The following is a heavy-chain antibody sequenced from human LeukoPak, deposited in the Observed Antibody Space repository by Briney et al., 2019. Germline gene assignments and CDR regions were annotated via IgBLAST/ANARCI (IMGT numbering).Heavy chain of an antibody. Sequence: PSETLSFTCAVSGGTFTGYYLSWIRQPPGKGLEWIGEINHSGSTNYNPSLKSRVTISVDTSKNQFSLKLSSVTAADTAVYYCARGKRKLTMVRGVPSWFDPWGQGTLVTVSS. V-gene: IGHV4-34*01. CDR3: ARGKRKLTMVRGVPSWFDP. J-gene: IGHJ5*02. D-gene: IGHD3-10*01. CDR2: INHSGST. CDR1: GGTFTGYY.